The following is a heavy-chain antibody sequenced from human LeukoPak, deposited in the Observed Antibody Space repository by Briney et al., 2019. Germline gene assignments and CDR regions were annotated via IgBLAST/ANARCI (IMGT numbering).Heavy chain of an antibody. D-gene: IGHD6-13*01. J-gene: IGHJ4*02. CDR2: IYYSGST. Sequence: SETLSLTCTVSGGSISSYYWSWIRQPPGKGLEWIGYIYYSGSTNYNPSLKSRVTISVDTSKNQFSLKLSSVTAADTAVYYCARDRLSSSWYYFDYWGQGTLVTVSS. CDR3: ARDRLSSSWYYFDY. V-gene: IGHV4-59*01. CDR1: GGSISSYY.